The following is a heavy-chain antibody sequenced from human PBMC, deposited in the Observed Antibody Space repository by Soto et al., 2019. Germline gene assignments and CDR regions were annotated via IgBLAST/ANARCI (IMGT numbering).Heavy chain of an antibody. D-gene: IGHD2-2*01. J-gene: IGHJ4*01. CDR1: GGSISSSSYY. V-gene: IGHV4-39*01. Sequence: SETLSHTNTVSGGSISSSSYYWGWIRQPPGKGLEWIGNIYYSGITYDNPSLKSRVTMSVDTSKNQFSLKLSSVTAADTAVYYCARQVSWCYDHHELFSFCGQRSLVTVS. CDR2: IYYSGIT. CDR3: ARQVSWCYDHHELFSF.